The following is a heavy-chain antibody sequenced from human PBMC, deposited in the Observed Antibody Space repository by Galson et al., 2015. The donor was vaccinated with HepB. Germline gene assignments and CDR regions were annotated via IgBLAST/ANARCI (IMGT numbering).Heavy chain of an antibody. J-gene: IGHJ6*02. D-gene: IGHD1-26*01. Sequence: SETLSLTCTVSGGSISSYYWSWIRQPPGKGLEWIGYIYYSGSTNYNPSLKSRVTISVDTSKNQFSLKLSSVTAADTAVYYCARDRRDSGSYYSHYYYGMDVWGQGTTVTVSS. CDR1: GGSISSYY. CDR3: ARDRRDSGSYYSHYYYGMDV. V-gene: IGHV4-59*01. CDR2: IYYSGST.